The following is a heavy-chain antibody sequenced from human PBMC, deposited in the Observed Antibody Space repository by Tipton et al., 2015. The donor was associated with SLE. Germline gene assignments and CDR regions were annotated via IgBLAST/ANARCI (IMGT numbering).Heavy chain of an antibody. CDR2: IHYSGST. D-gene: IGHD4-17*01. CDR1: GGSINNYY. Sequence: TLSLTCTVSGGSINNYYWSWIRQPPGKRLEWIGYIHYSGSTNYNPPLKSRVTISFDTSKNQFSLKLTSVTAADTAIYYCSRGSGYGDAHLDYWGQGTLVTVSS. CDR3: SRGSGYGDAHLDY. V-gene: IGHV4-59*01. J-gene: IGHJ4*02.